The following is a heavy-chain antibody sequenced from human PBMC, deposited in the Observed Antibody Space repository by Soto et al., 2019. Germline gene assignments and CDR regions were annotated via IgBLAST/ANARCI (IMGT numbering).Heavy chain of an antibody. J-gene: IGHJ3*01. V-gene: IGHV4-61*01. D-gene: IGHD3-16*01. Sequence: QVQLQESGPGLVKPSETLSLICTVSGGSVSGDKNYWSWIRQSPGKGLEWIGYISYSGATNYNPSLKLRLTISVDRSKNQFALKLSSVTASDTALYYCATSPRFAFDFWGQGTTVIVSS. CDR2: ISYSGAT. CDR1: GGSVSGDKNY. CDR3: ATSPRFAFDF.